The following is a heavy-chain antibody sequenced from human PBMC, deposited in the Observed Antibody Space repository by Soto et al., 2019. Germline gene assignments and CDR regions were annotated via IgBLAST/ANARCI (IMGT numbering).Heavy chain of an antibody. V-gene: IGHV3-23*01. CDR2: FSGGGGGT. Sequence: EVQLLESGGGLVQPGGSLRLSCAVSGFIISDYGVTWVRQAPGKGVEWVSGFSGGGGGTFYADSVKGRFTISRDDPKNTAYLQMNSLGAEDTAVYYCVRWNGFGDRWGQGTLVTVSS. J-gene: IGHJ5*02. CDR3: VRWNGFGDR. CDR1: GFIISDYG. D-gene: IGHD1-1*01.